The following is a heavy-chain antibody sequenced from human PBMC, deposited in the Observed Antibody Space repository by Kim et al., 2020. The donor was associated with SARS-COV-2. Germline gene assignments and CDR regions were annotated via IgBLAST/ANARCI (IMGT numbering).Heavy chain of an antibody. J-gene: IGHJ4*02. D-gene: IGHD2-15*01. CDR2: INHSGST. Sequence: SETLSLTCAVYGGSFSGYYWSWIRQPPGKGLEWIGEINHSGSTNYNPSLKSRVTISVDTSKNQFSLKLSSVTAADTAVYYCARAPRFRINNFDYWGQGTLVTVSS. CDR3: ARAPRFRINNFDY. CDR1: GGSFSGYY. V-gene: IGHV4-34*01.